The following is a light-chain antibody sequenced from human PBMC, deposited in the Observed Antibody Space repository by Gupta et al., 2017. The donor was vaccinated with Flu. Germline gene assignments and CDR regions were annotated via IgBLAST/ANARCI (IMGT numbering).Light chain of an antibody. CDR1: QSVSSY. V-gene: IGKV3-11*01. CDR2: DAS. Sequence: IVLTQSPATLSLSPGERATFSCRASQSVSSYLAWYQQKPGQTPRLLIYDASNMDTGIPARFSGSGSGTDFTLTISSLEPEDFAGYYCQQHGNWPRYTFGPGTKVEIK. J-gene: IGKJ2*01. CDR3: QQHGNWPRYT.